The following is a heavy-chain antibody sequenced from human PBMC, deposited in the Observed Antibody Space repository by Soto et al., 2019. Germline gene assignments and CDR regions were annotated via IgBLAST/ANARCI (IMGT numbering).Heavy chain of an antibody. Sequence: PGGSLRLSCAAAGFTFSTHAMHWVRQAPGKGLEWVAFIWSDGSNKYYADSVKGRATTSRDNSKRTVDLQMNSLRAEDTAVYYCARDPPGSGWAFDYWGQGTLVTVSS. CDR1: GFTFSTHA. CDR2: IWSDGSNK. V-gene: IGHV3-33*01. D-gene: IGHD6-19*01. CDR3: ARDPPGSGWAFDY. J-gene: IGHJ4*02.